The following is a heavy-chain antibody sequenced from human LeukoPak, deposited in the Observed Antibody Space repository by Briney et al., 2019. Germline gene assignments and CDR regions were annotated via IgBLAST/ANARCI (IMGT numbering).Heavy chain of an antibody. CDR1: GGSFSGYY. CDR3: ARAIAARLDY. J-gene: IGHJ4*02. CDR2: INHSGST. D-gene: IGHD6-6*01. Sequence: PSETLSLTCAVYGGSFSGYYWSWIRQPPGKGLEWIGEINHSGSTNYNPSLKSRVTISVDTSKNRFSLKLSSVTAADTAVYYCARAIAARLDYWGQGTLVTVSS. V-gene: IGHV4-34*01.